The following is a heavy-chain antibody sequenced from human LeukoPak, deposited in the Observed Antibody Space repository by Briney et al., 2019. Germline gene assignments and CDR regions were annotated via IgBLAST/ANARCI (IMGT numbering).Heavy chain of an antibody. CDR3: ARTHCSGGSCYSNDC. Sequence: GGSLRLSCAASGFTFSSYSMNWVRQAPGKGLEWVSSISSSSSYIHYADSVKGRFTISRDNAKNSLCLQMNSLRAEDTALYYCARTHCSGGSCYSNDCWGQGTLVTVSS. CDR1: GFTFSSYS. V-gene: IGHV3-21*01. CDR2: ISSSSSYI. D-gene: IGHD2-15*01. J-gene: IGHJ4*02.